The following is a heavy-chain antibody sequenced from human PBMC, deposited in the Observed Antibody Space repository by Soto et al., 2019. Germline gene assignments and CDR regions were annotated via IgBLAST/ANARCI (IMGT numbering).Heavy chain of an antibody. CDR1: GYTFTGYY. CDR3: ARDRVVLAATRVGYYYYGMDV. D-gene: IGHD2-15*01. CDR2: INPNSGGT. V-gene: IGHV1-2*04. Sequence: ASVKVSCKASGYTFTGYYMHWVRQAPGQGLERMGWINPNSGGTNYAQKFQGWVTMTRDTSISTAYMELSRLRSDDTAVYYCARDRVVLAATRVGYYYYGMDVWGQGTTVTVSS. J-gene: IGHJ6*02.